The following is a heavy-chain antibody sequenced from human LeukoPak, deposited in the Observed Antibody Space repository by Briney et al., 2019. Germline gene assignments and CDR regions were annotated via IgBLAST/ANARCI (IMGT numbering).Heavy chain of an antibody. CDR1: GFTFTRYG. J-gene: IGHJ4*02. Sequence: GQSLRLSCAASGFTFTRYGKHWVRQAPGKGLEWVAVISYDGSNKYYADSVKGRFTISRDNSKNTLYLQMNSLRAEDTAVYYCAKDGDSSGWYYFDYWGQGTLVTVSS. CDR2: ISYDGSNK. D-gene: IGHD6-19*01. CDR3: AKDGDSSGWYYFDY. V-gene: IGHV3-30*18.